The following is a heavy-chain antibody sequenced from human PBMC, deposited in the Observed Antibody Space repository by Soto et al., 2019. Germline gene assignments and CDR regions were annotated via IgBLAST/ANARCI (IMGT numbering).Heavy chain of an antibody. CDR3: ARASHFDY. CDR1: GGSISSYY. D-gene: IGHD6-6*01. CDR2: IYYSGST. Sequence: QVQLQESGPGLVKPGETLSLTCTVSGGSISSYYWSWIRQPPGKGLEWIGYIYYSGSTNYNPSLKIRVTISVDTSKNQFSLKLSSVTAADTAVYYCARASHFDYRGQGTLVTVSS. J-gene: IGHJ4*02. V-gene: IGHV4-59*01.